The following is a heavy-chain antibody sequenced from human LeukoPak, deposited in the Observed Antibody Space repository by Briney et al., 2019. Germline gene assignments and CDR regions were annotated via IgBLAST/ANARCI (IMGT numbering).Heavy chain of an antibody. CDR1: GFTVSNAW. CDR2: IESKTDGGTT. Sequence: GGSLRLSCAASGFTVSNAWMNWVLQAPGKGLQWVGRIESKTDGGTTDYAAPVKGRFTISRDDSKNTLSLQMNSLKTEDTAVYYCTIYYFASGTYFDYWGQGILVVVSS. J-gene: IGHJ4*02. D-gene: IGHD3-10*01. V-gene: IGHV3-15*04. CDR3: TIYYFASGTYFDY.